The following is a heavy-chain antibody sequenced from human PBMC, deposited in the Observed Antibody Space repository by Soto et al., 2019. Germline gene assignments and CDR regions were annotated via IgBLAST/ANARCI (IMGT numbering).Heavy chain of an antibody. Sequence: XDSRKVSWKCSGETFTNYVSSLVLQMPGKGLEWMGRIDASDSYTNYSPSFQGHVTISADKSISTAYLQMNSLKTEDTAVYYCTTEGGHCSSTSCSYYYYYGMDVCGQGTTVTVSS. CDR3: TTEGGHCSSTSCSYYYYYGMDV. CDR2: IDASDSYT. D-gene: IGHD2-2*01. V-gene: IGHV5-10-1*01. CDR1: GETFTNYV. J-gene: IGHJ6*02.